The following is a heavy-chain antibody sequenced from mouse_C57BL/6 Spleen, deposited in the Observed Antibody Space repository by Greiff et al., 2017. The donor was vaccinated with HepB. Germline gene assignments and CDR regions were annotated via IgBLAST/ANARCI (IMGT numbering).Heavy chain of an antibody. V-gene: IGHV1-69*01. Sequence: QVQLQQPGAELVMPGASVKLSCKASGYTFTSYWMHWVKQRPGQGLEWIGEIDPSDSYTNYNQKFKGKSTLTVDKSSSTAYMQLSSLTSEDSAVYYCARWGVPGFVWGTGTTVTVSS. J-gene: IGHJ1*03. CDR1: GYTFTSYW. D-gene: IGHD2-2*01. CDR2: IDPSDSYT. CDR3: ARWGVPGFV.